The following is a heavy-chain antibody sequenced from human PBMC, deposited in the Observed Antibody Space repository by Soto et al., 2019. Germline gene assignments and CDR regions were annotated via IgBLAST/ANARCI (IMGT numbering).Heavy chain of an antibody. J-gene: IGHJ4*02. Sequence: QVQLVESGGGVVQSGRSLRLSCVASGLTFSNHGFHWVRQAPGKGVEWVADIWSDGSKRYYADSVKGRFTISRDDSKNTMFLQMDSLRAEDTGVYYCAKDQGILNLEYWGQGTLVTFSS. D-gene: IGHD2-15*01. CDR1: GLTFSNHG. V-gene: IGHV3-33*06. CDR2: IWSDGSKR. CDR3: AKDQGILNLEY.